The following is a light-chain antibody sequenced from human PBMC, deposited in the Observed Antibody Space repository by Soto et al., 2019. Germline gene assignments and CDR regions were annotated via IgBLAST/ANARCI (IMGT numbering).Light chain of an antibody. CDR3: QQYQNLWT. CDR2: RAS. J-gene: IGKJ1*01. V-gene: IGKV3-15*01. Sequence: IMITQSPATLSVSLGERATLSCRAGQTIYSNVAWYQQRPGQAPRLLIYRASTRATGVPARFSGSGSGTEFTLTISXLQSEDFAIYYCQQYQNLWTFGQGTKVDIK. CDR1: QTIYSN.